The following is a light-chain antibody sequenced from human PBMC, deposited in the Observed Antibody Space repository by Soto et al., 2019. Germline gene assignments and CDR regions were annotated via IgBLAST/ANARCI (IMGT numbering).Light chain of an antibody. CDR3: QQHNSYSPT. CDR1: QSISSW. Sequence: DIQMTQSPSTLSASVGDRVTITCRASQSISSWLAWYQQSPGKAPKLLIYDASSLESGVPSRFSGSGSGTEFTLAISSLQPDDFATYYCQQHNSYSPTFGQGTKVEIK. CDR2: DAS. V-gene: IGKV1-5*01. J-gene: IGKJ1*01.